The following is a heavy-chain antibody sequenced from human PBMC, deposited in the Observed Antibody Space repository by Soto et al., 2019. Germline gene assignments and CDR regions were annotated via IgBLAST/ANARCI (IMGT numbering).Heavy chain of an antibody. Sequence: GGSLRLSCTASGFTFGDYAMSWFRQAPGKGLEWVGFIRSKAYGGTTEYAASVKGRFTISRDDSKSIAYLQMNSLKTEDTAVYYCTRVSYRRNLDYWAHGTLVTVSS. J-gene: IGHJ4*01. CDR2: IRSKAYGGTT. D-gene: IGHD4-4*01. V-gene: IGHV3-49*03. CDR3: TRVSYRRNLDY. CDR1: GFTFGDYA.